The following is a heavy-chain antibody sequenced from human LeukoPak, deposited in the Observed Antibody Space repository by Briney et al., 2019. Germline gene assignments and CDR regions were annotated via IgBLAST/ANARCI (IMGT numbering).Heavy chain of an antibody. CDR2: IYYSGST. CDR3: ARLPKITIFGVVTLGAFDI. D-gene: IGHD3-3*01. Sequence: SETLSLTCTVSGGSISSSSYYWGWIRQPPGKGREWSGRIYYSGSTYYNPSLKSRVTISVDTSKKQFSLKLSSVTAADTAVYYCARLPKITIFGVVTLGAFDIWGQGTMVTVSS. V-gene: IGHV4-39*01. J-gene: IGHJ3*02. CDR1: GGSISSSSYY.